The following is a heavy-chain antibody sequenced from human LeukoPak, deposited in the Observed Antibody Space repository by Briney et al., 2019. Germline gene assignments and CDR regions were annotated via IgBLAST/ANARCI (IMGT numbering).Heavy chain of an antibody. CDR3: ARGYLVPDIVVVPAAFDY. Sequence: GGSLRLSCAASGFTFSSYAMSWVRQAPGKGLEWVSAISGSGGSTYYADSVKGRFTISRDNSKNTLYLQMNSLRAEDTAVYYCARGYLVPDIVVVPAAFDYWGQGTLVTVSS. D-gene: IGHD2-2*01. CDR1: GFTFSSYA. V-gene: IGHV3-23*01. CDR2: ISGSGGST. J-gene: IGHJ4*02.